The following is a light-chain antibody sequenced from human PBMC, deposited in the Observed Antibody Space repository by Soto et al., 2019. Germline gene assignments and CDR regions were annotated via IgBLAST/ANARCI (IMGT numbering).Light chain of an antibody. Sequence: QSVLTQPPSASGSPGQSVTISCPGTSSDVGGYNYVSWYQQHPGKAPKLMIYEVSKRPSGVPDRFSGSKSGNTASLTVSGLQAEDEADYYCSSYAGSNIYVFGTGTKVTVL. CDR2: EVS. J-gene: IGLJ1*01. V-gene: IGLV2-8*01. CDR3: SSYAGSNIYV. CDR1: SSDVGGYNY.